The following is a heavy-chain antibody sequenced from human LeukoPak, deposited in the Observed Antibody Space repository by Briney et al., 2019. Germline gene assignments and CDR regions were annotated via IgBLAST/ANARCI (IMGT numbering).Heavy chain of an antibody. D-gene: IGHD6-13*01. CDR3: ARALWHSSSWTHFDY. J-gene: IGHJ4*02. CDR2: IYYSGST. V-gene: IGHV4-4*07. CDR1: GGSISSYY. Sequence: SETLSLTCTVSGGSISSYYWSWIRQPAGKGLEWIGRIYYSGSTYYNPSLKSRVTISVDTSKNQFSLKLSSVTAADTAVYYCARALWHSSSWTHFDYWGQGTLVTVSS.